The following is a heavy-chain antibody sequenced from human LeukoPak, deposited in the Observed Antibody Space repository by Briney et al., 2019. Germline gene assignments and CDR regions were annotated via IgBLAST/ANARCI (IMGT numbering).Heavy chain of an antibody. CDR1: GGYISSYY. D-gene: IGHD3-10*01. CDR2: VYYTGST. J-gene: IGHJ4*02. Sequence: SETLSLTCTVSGGYISSYYWSWIRQPPREGLEWIGYVYYTGSTNYNPSLKSRVTMSVDTSKNQFSLKLSSVTAADTAVYYCARVVRGVFDYWGQGTLVTVSS. CDR3: ARVVRGVFDY. V-gene: IGHV4-59*12.